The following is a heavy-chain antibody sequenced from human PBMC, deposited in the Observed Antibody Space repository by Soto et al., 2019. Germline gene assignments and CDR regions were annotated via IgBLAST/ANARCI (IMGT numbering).Heavy chain of an antibody. CDR3: ARLDTAMVTGGPYFDY. V-gene: IGHV1-69*01. CDR2: IIPIFGTA. CDR1: GGTFSSYA. Sequence: QVQLVQSGAEVKKPGSSVKVSCKASGGTFSSYAISWVRQAPGQGLEWMGGIIPIFGTANYAQKFQGRVTITADESTSTAYMGLSSLRSEDTAVYYCARLDTAMVTGGPYFDYWGQGTLVTVSS. J-gene: IGHJ4*02. D-gene: IGHD5-18*01.